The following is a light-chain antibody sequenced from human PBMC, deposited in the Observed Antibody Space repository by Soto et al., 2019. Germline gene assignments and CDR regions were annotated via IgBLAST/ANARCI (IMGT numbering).Light chain of an antibody. V-gene: IGKV3-15*01. Sequence: EIVMTQSPSTLSVSPGERATLSCRASQSVSSNLAWYQQKPGQAPRLLVYGASTRATGIPARFSGSWSGTLFPLTITSLQSEDSAVYYCQQHNNWPLTFGGGTKVEIK. CDR3: QQHNNWPLT. CDR2: GAS. CDR1: QSVSSN. J-gene: IGKJ4*01.